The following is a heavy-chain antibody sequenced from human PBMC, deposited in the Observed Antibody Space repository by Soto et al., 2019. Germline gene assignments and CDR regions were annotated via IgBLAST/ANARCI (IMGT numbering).Heavy chain of an antibody. D-gene: IGHD2-2*01. CDR1: GFTFSSYS. J-gene: IGHJ5*02. CDR3: ARNQVPAALLGWFAP. V-gene: IGHV3-48*02. Sequence: GGSLRLSCAASGFTFSSYSMNWVRQAPGKGLEWVSYISSSSSTIYYADSVKGRFTISRDNAKNSLYLQMNSLRDEDTAVYYCARNQVPAALLGWFAPWGQEPLVTVSS. CDR2: ISSSSSTI.